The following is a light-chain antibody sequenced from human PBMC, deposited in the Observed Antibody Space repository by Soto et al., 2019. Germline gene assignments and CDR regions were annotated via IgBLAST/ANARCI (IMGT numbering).Light chain of an antibody. Sequence: HSVLNQSTPASGTPRPRVTISCFGSASTIGRNYLYWYQQLPGTAPKLLIYRNSQRPSGVPDRFSGSKSGTSASLAISGLRSEDEADYYCAAWDDNLSGFYVFGDGTKVTVL. CDR2: RNS. CDR1: ASTIGRNY. J-gene: IGLJ1*01. CDR3: AAWDDNLSGFYV. V-gene: IGLV1-47*01.